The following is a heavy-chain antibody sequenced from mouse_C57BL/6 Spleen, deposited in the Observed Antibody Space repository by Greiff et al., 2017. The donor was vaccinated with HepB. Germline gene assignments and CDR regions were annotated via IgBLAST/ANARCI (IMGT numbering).Heavy chain of an antibody. CDR3: ARGAGYYSDY. J-gene: IGHJ2*01. Sequence: QVQLQQSGPELVKPGASVKISCKASGYAFSSSWMNWVKQRPGKGLEWIGRIYPGDGDTNYNGKFKGKATLTADKSSSTAYMQLSSLTSEDSAVYFCARGAGYYSDYWGQGTTLTVSS. V-gene: IGHV1-82*01. D-gene: IGHD2-2*01. CDR2: IYPGDGDT. CDR1: GYAFSSSW.